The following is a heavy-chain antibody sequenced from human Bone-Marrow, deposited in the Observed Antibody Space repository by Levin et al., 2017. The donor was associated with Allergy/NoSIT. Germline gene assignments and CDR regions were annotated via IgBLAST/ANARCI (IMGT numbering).Heavy chain of an antibody. CDR2: INYRGST. CDR1: GASVNSGSNL. V-gene: IGHV4-61*01. J-gene: IGHJ6*03. CDR3: ARDFDYYYYMDV. Sequence: SETLSLTCSVSGASVNSGSNLWSWIRQPPGKGLEWIANINYRGSTNYNPSLRSRVTISADTSKNQLSLELRSVTAADTAVYYCARDFDYYYYMDVWGKGTTVTV.